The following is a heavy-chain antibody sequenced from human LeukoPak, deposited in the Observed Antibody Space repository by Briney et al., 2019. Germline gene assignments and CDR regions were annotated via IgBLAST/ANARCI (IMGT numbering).Heavy chain of an antibody. Sequence: GGSLRLSCAASGFTFSSYSMNWVRQAPGKGLEWVSGINWNDGSTAYADSVKGRFTISRDNAKNSLSLQMNSLRAEDTALYYCARVAYSAYDYPTLLPPFDYWGQGTLVTVSS. CDR1: GFTFSSYS. CDR3: ARVAYSAYDYPTLLPPFDY. D-gene: IGHD5-12*01. J-gene: IGHJ4*02. V-gene: IGHV3-20*04. CDR2: INWNDGST.